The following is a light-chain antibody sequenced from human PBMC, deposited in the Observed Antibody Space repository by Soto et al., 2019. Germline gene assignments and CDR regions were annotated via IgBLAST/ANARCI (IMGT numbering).Light chain of an antibody. CDR3: QNYNSAPQLT. CDR1: QGISNY. Sequence: DIQMTQSPSSLSASVGDRVTITCRASQGISNYLAWYQQKPGKVPKLLIYTASTLQSGVTSRFSASRSGTDFTLTISSLQPEDVATYYCQNYNSAPQLTFGGGTKVEIK. CDR2: TAS. V-gene: IGKV1-27*01. J-gene: IGKJ4*01.